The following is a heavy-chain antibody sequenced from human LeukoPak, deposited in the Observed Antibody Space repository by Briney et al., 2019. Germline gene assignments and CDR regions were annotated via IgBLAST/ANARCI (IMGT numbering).Heavy chain of an antibody. J-gene: IGHJ4*02. CDR1: GFTFDDYT. CDR3: AKDRQQWLVRSFDY. CDR2: ISWDGGST. V-gene: IGHV3-43*01. Sequence: GGSLRLSCAASGFTFDDYTMHWVRQAPGKGLEWVSLISWDGGSTYYADSVKGRFTISRDNSKNTLYLQMNSLRAEDTAVYYCAKDRQQWLVRSFDYWGQGTLVTVSS. D-gene: IGHD6-19*01.